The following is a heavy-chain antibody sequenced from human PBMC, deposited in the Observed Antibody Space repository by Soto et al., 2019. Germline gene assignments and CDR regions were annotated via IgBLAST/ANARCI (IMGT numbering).Heavy chain of an antibody. J-gene: IGHJ6*02. CDR2: IYPGDTNT. V-gene: IGHV5-51*01. CDR1: GYTFTKYW. Sequence: GESLKISCKGSGYTFTKYWIGWVRQRPGKGPEGMGIIYPGDTNTKYSPSFQGQVTISADKSITTTDLQWSSLKASDTAIYYCAASIFYYGMDLWGQGTTVTVPS. CDR3: AASIFYYGMDL.